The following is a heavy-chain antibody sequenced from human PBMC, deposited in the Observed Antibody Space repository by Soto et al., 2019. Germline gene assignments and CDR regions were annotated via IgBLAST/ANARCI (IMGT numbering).Heavy chain of an antibody. CDR2: INPSGGNT. V-gene: IGHV1-46*03. Sequence: ASVKVSCKASGYIFTSYYIHWVRQAPGQGLEWMGIINPSGGNTRYAQKFQGRVTMTRDTSTTTAYMELSSLRYEDTAVYYCARDPVVDPASMEVDYWGQGTLVTVSS. D-gene: IGHD2-2*01. CDR1: GYIFTSYY. J-gene: IGHJ4*02. CDR3: ARDPVVDPASMEVDY.